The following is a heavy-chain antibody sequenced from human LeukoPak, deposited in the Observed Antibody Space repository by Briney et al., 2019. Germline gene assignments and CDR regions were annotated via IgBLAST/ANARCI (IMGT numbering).Heavy chain of an antibody. Sequence: ASVKVSCKASGHTSTTYAIHWVRQAPGQGLEWMGWINAGNGNIKYSQKFQGRVTITGDTSASTAYMELSSLRSEDTAVYYCARRQQWLVHEWWFDPWGQGTLVTVSS. J-gene: IGHJ5*02. CDR1: GHTSTTYA. V-gene: IGHV1-3*01. D-gene: IGHD6-19*01. CDR2: INAGNGNI. CDR3: ARRQQWLVHEWWFDP.